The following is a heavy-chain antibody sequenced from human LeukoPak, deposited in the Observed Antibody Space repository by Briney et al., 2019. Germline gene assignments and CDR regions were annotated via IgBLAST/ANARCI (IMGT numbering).Heavy chain of an antibody. V-gene: IGHV3-23*01. J-gene: IGHJ4*02. CDR2: ISGSGGST. D-gene: IGHD1-26*01. CDR1: GFTFSSYA. Sequence: GGSLRLSCAASGFTFSSYAMSWVRQAPGKGLEWVSAISGSGGSTYYADSVKGRFTISRDNSKNTLYLQMNSLRAEDTAVYYCAEDKLPGGYSGSYWGVGFDYWGQGTLVTVSS. CDR3: AEDKLPGGYSGSYWGVGFDY.